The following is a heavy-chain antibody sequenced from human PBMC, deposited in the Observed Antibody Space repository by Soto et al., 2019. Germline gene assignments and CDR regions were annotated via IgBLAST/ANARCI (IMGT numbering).Heavy chain of an antibody. V-gene: IGHV1-8*01. CDR3: ARERSAAGPGWFDP. J-gene: IGHJ5*02. CDR1: GYTFTSYD. CDR2: MNPNSGNT. Sequence: QVQLVQSGAEVKKPGASVKVSCKASGYTFTSYDINWVRQATGQGLEWMGWMNPNSGNTGYAQKFQGRVTRTRNTSISTAYMGLSSLRSEDTAVNYCARERSAAGPGWFDPWGQGTLVTVSS. D-gene: IGHD6-13*01.